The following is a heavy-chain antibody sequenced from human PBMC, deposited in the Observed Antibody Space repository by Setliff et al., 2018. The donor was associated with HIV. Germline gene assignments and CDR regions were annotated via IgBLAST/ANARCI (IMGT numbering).Heavy chain of an antibody. CDR1: GYTFTNYG. CDR2: ISTYNGNT. Sequence: GASVKVSCKASGYTFTNYGINWVRQAPGQGPEWMGWISTYNGNTSNTQNLQGRVTMTTDTSTNTAYMELRSLTSDDTAVYYCARFDHYGDYGRIGDAFDIWGQGTMVTVSS. V-gene: IGHV1-18*01. CDR3: ARFDHYGDYGRIGDAFDI. J-gene: IGHJ3*02. D-gene: IGHD4-17*01.